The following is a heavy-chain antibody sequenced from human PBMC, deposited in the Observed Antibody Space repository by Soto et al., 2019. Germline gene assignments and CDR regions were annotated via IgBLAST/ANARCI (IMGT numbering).Heavy chain of an antibody. D-gene: IGHD1-26*01. J-gene: IGHJ4*02. CDR1: GFTFSNYW. Sequence: EVQLVESGGGLVQPGGSLRLSCAASGFTFSNYWMHWVRQVPGQGLLWVSTIDSDGSSTSYADSVKGRFTISRDNAKNTLYLQMNRLRAGDTAVYYCLRDEIGLGIDYWGLGTLVTVSS. CDR3: LRDEIGLGIDY. V-gene: IGHV3-74*01. CDR2: IDSDGSST.